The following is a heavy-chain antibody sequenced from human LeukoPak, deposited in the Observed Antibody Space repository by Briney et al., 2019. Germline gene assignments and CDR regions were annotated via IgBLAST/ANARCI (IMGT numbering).Heavy chain of an antibody. D-gene: IGHD3-10*01. CDR1: GDSISSGDYY. Sequence: SETLSLTCTVSGDSISSGDYYWSWIRQPAGKGLEWIGRISSSGSTNYNPSLKSRVTISVDTSKNQFSLKLSSVTAADTAVYYCARRVYYYGSGTPSWFDPWGQGTLVTVSS. J-gene: IGHJ5*02. V-gene: IGHV4-61*02. CDR2: ISSSGST. CDR3: ARRVYYYGSGTPSWFDP.